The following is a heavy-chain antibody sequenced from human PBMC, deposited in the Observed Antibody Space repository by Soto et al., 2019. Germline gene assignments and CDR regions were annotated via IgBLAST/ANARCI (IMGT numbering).Heavy chain of an antibody. D-gene: IGHD3-3*01. CDR2: MNPNSGNT. J-gene: IGHJ5*02. CDR3: VILYDWFDP. CDR1: GYTFTSYD. Sequence: QAQLVQSGAEVKKPGASVKVSCKASGYTFTSYDITWVRQATGQGLEWMGWMNPNSGNTGYAQKFQGRVTMSRNTAISTAYMELSSLRSEDTAVYYGVILYDWFDPWGRGALVPVSS. V-gene: IGHV1-8*01.